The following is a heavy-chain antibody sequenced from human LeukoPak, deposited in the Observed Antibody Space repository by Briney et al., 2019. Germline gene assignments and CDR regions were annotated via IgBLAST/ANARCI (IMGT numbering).Heavy chain of an antibody. CDR3: ANDNRSGSFHDF. V-gene: IGHV3-23*01. J-gene: IGHJ4*02. CDR1: GFXFSSYA. CDR2: ISASSDST. D-gene: IGHD3-10*01. Sequence: GGSLRLSCAASGFXFSSYAISWARQAPGKGLEWVSGISASSDSTYYADSVKGRFSISRDNSRNTLYLQMNSLRAEDTAVYYCANDNRSGSFHDFWGQGTLVTVSS.